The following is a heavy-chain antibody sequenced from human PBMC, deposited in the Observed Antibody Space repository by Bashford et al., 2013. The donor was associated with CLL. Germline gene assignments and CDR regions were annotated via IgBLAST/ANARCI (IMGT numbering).Heavy chain of an antibody. CDR1: GGSVDTGSYY. D-gene: IGHD6-19*01. Sequence: SETLSLTCSVSGGSVDTGSYYWGWIRQSPGAGLEWIGNFYSTRTTYYNPSLKSRVTISVDTSENQFSLKLTSMTATDTAVYYCARWTLAVSGFDYWGQGTLVTVSS. CDR2: FYSTRTT. CDR3: ARWTLAVSGFDY. J-gene: IGHJ4*02. V-gene: IGHV4-39*01.